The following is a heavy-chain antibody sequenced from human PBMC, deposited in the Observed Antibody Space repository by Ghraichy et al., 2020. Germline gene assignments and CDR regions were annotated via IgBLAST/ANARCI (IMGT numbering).Heavy chain of an antibody. CDR1: GGSVSSGSYY. J-gene: IGHJ5*02. Sequence: SETLSLTCTVSGGSVSSGSYYWSWIRQPPGKGLEWIGYIYYSGSTNYNPSLKSRVTISVDTSKNQFSLKLSSVTAADTAVYYCAREVVTNWFDPWGQGTLVTVSS. CDR3: AREVVTNWFDP. V-gene: IGHV4-61*01. D-gene: IGHD4-23*01. CDR2: IYYSGST.